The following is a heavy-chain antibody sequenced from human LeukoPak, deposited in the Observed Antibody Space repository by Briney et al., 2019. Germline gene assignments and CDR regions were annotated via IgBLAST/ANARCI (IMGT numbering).Heavy chain of an antibody. D-gene: IGHD6-19*01. Sequence: GGSLRLSCTASGFTFSSYAMYWVRQAPGKGLEWVSGIKGRFTISRDNSQNTVYLQMNSLRAKDTAVYYCGKTTTGYSSGRNPAWPVDYWGQGTLVTVSS. J-gene: IGHJ4*02. V-gene: IGHV3-23*01. CDR1: GFTFSSYA. CDR2: I. CDR3: GKTTTGYSSGRNPAWPVDY.